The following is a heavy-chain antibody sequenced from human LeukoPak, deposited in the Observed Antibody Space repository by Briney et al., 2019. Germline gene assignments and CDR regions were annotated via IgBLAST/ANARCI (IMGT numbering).Heavy chain of an antibody. CDR2: IYYSGST. D-gene: IGHD1-26*01. V-gene: IGHV4-39*01. Sequence: SETLSLTCTVSGGSISSSSYYWGWIRQPPGKGLEWIGSIYYSGSTYYNPSLKSRVTISVDTSKNQFSLKLSSVTAADTAVYYCARAQPVVSGWVGATPDAFDIWGQGTMVTVSS. J-gene: IGHJ3*02. CDR1: GGSISSSSYY. CDR3: ARAQPVVSGWVGATPDAFDI.